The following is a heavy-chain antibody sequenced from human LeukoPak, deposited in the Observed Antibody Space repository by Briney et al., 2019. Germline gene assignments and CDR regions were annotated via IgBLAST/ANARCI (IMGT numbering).Heavy chain of an antibody. D-gene: IGHD2-15*01. V-gene: IGHV3-21*01. Sequence: PGGSLRLSCAASGFTFSSYSMNWVRQAPGKGLEWVSSINYSSSYIYYADSVKGRFTISRDNAKNSLYLQMNSLRAEDTAVYYCAKDRCSYGIDCYYYYMDVWAKGTTVTISS. CDR2: INYSSSYI. CDR1: GFTFSSYS. J-gene: IGHJ6*03. CDR3: AKDRCSYGIDCYYYYMDV.